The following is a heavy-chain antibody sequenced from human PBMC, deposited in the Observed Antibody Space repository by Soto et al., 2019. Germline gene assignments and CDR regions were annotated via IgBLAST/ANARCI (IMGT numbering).Heavy chain of an antibody. Sequence: PGGSLRLSCAASGFTFTSYSMNWVRQAPGKGLEWVSYISGGGDTTSYADSVKGRFTVSRDGSKNTLYLQMNSLRAEDTAVYYCAKGRGGSGSLTPRVDFWGQGTLVTVSS. J-gene: IGHJ4*02. D-gene: IGHD3-10*01. V-gene: IGHV3-23*01. CDR2: ISGGGDTT. CDR3: AKGRGGSGSLTPRVDF. CDR1: GFTFTSYS.